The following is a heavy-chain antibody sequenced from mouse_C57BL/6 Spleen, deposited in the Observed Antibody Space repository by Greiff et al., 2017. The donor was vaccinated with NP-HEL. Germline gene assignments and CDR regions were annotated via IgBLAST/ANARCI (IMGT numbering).Heavy chain of an antibody. D-gene: IGHD2-4*01. Sequence: QVQLQQSGAELARPGASVKLSCKASGYTFTSYGISWVKQRTGQGLEWIGEIYPRSGNTYYNEKFKGKATLTADKSSSTAYMELRSLTSEDSAVYFCASPGVYDYDWGYAMDYWGQGTSVTVSS. J-gene: IGHJ4*01. CDR2: IYPRSGNT. V-gene: IGHV1-81*01. CDR1: GYTFTSYG. CDR3: ASPGVYDYDWGYAMDY.